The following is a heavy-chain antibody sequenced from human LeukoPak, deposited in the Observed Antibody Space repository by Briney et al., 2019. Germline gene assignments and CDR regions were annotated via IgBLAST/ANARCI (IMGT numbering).Heavy chain of an antibody. CDR3: ARIAVAGTFLDY. J-gene: IGHJ4*02. Sequence: SETLSLTCTVSGGSISSYYWRWIRQPPGKGLEWIGHIYYSGSTNYNPSLKSRVTISVDTSKNQFSLKLSSVTAADTAVYYCARIAVAGTFLDYWGQGTLVTVSS. CDR1: GGSISSYY. D-gene: IGHD6-19*01. V-gene: IGHV4-59*01. CDR2: IYYSGST.